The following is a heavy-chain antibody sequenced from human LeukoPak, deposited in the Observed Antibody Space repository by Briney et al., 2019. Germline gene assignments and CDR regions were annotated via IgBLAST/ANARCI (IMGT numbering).Heavy chain of an antibody. V-gene: IGHV3-23*01. CDR1: GFTFTNYA. CDR3: ATEATYCTAACYSLSDY. CDR2: MSNSGDKT. D-gene: IGHD2-21*02. Sequence: PGGSLKLSCTASGFTFTNYAITWVRQAPGKGLEWISSMSNSGDKTYYAESVKGRFTISRDNSKNTLYLQMNTLRAGDTAVYYCATEATYCTAACYSLSDYWGQGTLVTVSS. J-gene: IGHJ4*02.